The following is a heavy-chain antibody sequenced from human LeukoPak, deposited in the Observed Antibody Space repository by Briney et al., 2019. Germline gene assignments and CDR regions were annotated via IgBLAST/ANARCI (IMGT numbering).Heavy chain of an antibody. CDR2: IDWDDDK. D-gene: IGHD3-22*01. Sequence: SGPTLVHPTQTLTLTCTFSGFSLSTSGMCVSWIRQPPGKALEWLALIDWDDDKYYSTSLKTRLTISKDTSKNQVVLTMTNMDPVDTATYYCARMCDSCGYYYGDCWGQRTLVTVSS. J-gene: IGHJ4*02. CDR3: ARMCDSCGYYYGDC. V-gene: IGHV2-70*01. CDR1: GFSLSTSGMC.